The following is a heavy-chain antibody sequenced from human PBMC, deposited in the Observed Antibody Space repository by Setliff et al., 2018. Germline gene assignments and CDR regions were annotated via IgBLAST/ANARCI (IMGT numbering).Heavy chain of an antibody. CDR3: ARAPRYFDSTGSYFDG. CDR1: GGSISTNSYY. CDR2: MYFSGST. V-gene: IGHV4-39*07. Sequence: PSETLSLTCTVSGGSISTNSYYWGWIRQPPGKGLEWIGSMYFSGSTYYNPSLKSRVTISIDKSKNQFSLKMSSVTAADTAVYYCARAPRYFDSTGSYFDGCGQGTLVTVSS. D-gene: IGHD3-22*01. J-gene: IGHJ4*02.